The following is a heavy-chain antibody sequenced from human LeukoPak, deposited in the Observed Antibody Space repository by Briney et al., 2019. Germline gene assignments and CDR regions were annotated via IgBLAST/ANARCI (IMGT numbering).Heavy chain of an antibody. CDR2: ISSSSSYI. CDR3: AKDIDSYGYNFDY. D-gene: IGHD5-18*01. V-gene: IGHV3-21*04. CDR1: GFTFSSYS. J-gene: IGHJ4*02. Sequence: TGGSLRLSCAASGFTFSSYSMNWVRQAPGKGLEWVSSISSSSSYIYYADSVKGRFTISRDNAKNSLYLQMNSLRAEDTALYYCAKDIDSYGYNFDYWGQGTLVTVSS.